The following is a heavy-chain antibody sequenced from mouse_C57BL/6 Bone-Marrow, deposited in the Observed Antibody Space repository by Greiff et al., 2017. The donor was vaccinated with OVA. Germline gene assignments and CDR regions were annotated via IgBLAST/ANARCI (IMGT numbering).Heavy chain of an antibody. D-gene: IGHD1-1*01. J-gene: IGHJ1*03. CDR2: IYPYNGVS. V-gene: IGHV1-31*01. CDR1: GYSFTGYY. Sequence: EVQLQQSGPELVQPGASVQISCKASGYSFTGYYMHFVNQSHGNILDWILYIYPYNGVSIYHQKFKGKATFTVDKSSSTAYMELRSLTSEDSAVYYWARIYYYGSWYFDVWGTGTTVTVSS. CDR3: ARIYYYGSWYFDV.